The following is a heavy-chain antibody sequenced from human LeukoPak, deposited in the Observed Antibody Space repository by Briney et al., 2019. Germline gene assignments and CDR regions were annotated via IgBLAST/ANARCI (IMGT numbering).Heavy chain of an antibody. Sequence: SETLSLTCTVSGGSISSYYWSWIRQPPGKGLEWLGYIYYSGSTNYNPSLKSRVTISVATSQNTFSLTLSSVTAADTAVYYCARGLGYCSGGSCYPPTFDCWGQGTLVTVYS. D-gene: IGHD2-15*01. CDR3: ARGLGYCSGGSCYPPTFDC. CDR1: GGSISSYY. V-gene: IGHV4-59*12. J-gene: IGHJ4*02. CDR2: IYYSGST.